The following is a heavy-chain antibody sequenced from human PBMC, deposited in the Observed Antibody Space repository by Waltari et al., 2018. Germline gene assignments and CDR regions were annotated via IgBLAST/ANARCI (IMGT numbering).Heavy chain of an antibody. V-gene: IGHV5-51*01. CDR1: GFTFTSYW. J-gene: IGHJ6*02. CDR3: ARLRGDYYYGMDV. Sequence: EQLVQSGAVVKKPGESLKISCQGSGFTFTSYWIAWVRQKPGKGLEWMGIIYPADSDTRYSPSFEGQIIISADKSITTAYLQWNSLKASDTAMYYCARLRGDYYYGMDVWGQGTTVTVSS. CDR2: IYPADSDT. D-gene: IGHD3-10*01.